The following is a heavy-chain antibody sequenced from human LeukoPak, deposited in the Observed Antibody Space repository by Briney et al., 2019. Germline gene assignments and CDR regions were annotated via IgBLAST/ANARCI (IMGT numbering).Heavy chain of an antibody. CDR1: GLPLADFA. V-gene: IGHV3-43*02. Sequence: GGSLRLSCVASGLPLADFAMHWVRQAPGKGLEWVSLISGDGVSTFYADSVKGRFSISRDNSKNSLYLEMNSLRTEDAAMYYCAKESGKCDYWGQGTLVAVSS. J-gene: IGHJ4*02. CDR3: AKESGKCDY. CDR2: ISGDGVST.